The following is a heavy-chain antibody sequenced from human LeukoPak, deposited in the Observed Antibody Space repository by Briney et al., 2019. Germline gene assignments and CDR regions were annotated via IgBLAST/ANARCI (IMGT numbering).Heavy chain of an antibody. V-gene: IGHV1-69*05. CDR3: ARDGYCSGGSCYGRF. CDR2: IIPIFGTA. CDR1: GGTFISYA. J-gene: IGHJ4*02. Sequence: SVKVSCKASGGTFISYAISWVRQAPGQGLEWMGGIIPIFGTANYAQKFQGRVTITTDESTSTAYMELSSLRSEDTAVYYCARDGYCSGGSCYGRFWGQGTLVTVSS. D-gene: IGHD2-15*01.